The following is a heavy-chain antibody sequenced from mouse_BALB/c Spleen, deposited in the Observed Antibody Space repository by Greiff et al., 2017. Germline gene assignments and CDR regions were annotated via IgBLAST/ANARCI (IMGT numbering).Heavy chain of an antibody. D-gene: IGHD2-4*01. V-gene: IGHV3-8*02. Sequence: EVKVEESGPSLVKPSQTLSLTCSVTGDSITSGYWNWIRKFPGNKLEYMGYISYSGSTYYNPSLKSRISITRDTSKNQYYLQLNSVTTEDTATYYCARLNDYDGDFDYWGQGTTLTVSS. CDR1: GDSITSGY. J-gene: IGHJ2*01. CDR2: ISYSGST. CDR3: ARLNDYDGDFDY.